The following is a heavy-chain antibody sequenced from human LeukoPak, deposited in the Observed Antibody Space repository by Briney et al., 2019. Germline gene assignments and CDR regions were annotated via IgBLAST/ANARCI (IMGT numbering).Heavy chain of an antibody. D-gene: IGHD2-2*01. CDR1: GGTFSSYA. CDR2: IIPIFGTA. V-gene: IGHV1-69*13. J-gene: IGHJ6*03. CDR3: ARATQHCSSTSCYGRDYYYYYYMGV. Sequence: SVKVSCKASGGTFSSYAISWVRQAPGQGLEWMGGIIPIFGTANHAQKFQGRVTITADESTSTAYMELSSLRSEDTAVYYCARATQHCSSTSCYGRDYYYYYYMGVWGKGTTVTVSS.